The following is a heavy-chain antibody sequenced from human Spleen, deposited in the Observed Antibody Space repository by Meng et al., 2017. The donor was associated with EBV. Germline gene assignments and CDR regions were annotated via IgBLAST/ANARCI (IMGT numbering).Heavy chain of an antibody. J-gene: IGHJ4*02. Sequence: QVQQPGSGPGLVKPSETLPLNCPASGGSIIGHYWSWIRQPPGKGLEWIGYIYYSGSTNYNPSFKSRVTISVDTSKNQFSLRLRSLTASDTAVYYCASDRGQNYYWGPGTLVTVSS. CDR3: ASDRGQNYY. CDR2: IYYSGST. V-gene: IGHV4-59*11. CDR1: GGSIIGHY. D-gene: IGHD3-10*01.